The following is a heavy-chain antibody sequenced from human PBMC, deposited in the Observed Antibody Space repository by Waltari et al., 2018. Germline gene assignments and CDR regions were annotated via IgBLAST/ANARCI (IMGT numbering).Heavy chain of an antibody. J-gene: IGHJ4*02. D-gene: IGHD4-17*01. Sequence: QVQLVQSGAEVKKPGASVKVSCKASGYSFNGYYIHWVRQAPGQGLEWMGWISPNSGVTNYAQKFQARVTMTRDTSISTAYLELSRLTSDDTAIYYCARDPRWAVTKDYFDFWGQATLVTVSS. V-gene: IGHV1-2*02. CDR1: GYSFNGYY. CDR3: ARDPRWAVTKDYFDF. CDR2: ISPNSGVT.